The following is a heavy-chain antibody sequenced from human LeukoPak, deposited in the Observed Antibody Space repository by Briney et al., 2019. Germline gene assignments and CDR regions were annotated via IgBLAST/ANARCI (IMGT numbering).Heavy chain of an antibody. Sequence: GGSQSLSCAASGFTFRSYAMSWVRQAPGKGLGWVSAIIGSGGSTYYADSVKGRFTISRDNSKNTLYLQMNSLRAEDTALYYCAKEMSDIVAGYADAFDIWGQGTMVTVSS. J-gene: IGHJ3*02. V-gene: IGHV3-23*01. CDR2: IIGSGGST. CDR1: GFTFRSYA. CDR3: AKEMSDIVAGYADAFDI. D-gene: IGHD3-9*01.